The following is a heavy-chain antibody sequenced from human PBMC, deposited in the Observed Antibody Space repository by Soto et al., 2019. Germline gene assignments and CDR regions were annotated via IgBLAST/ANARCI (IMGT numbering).Heavy chain of an antibody. Sequence: SETLSLTCTVSGEPVSSGTYFWTWIRQAPGKGRDWIGYISHSGTTDFKPSLNSRVTLSIDTSKSQFSLRLTSVTAADSAVYYCARLGAYYQSLDPWGPGTLVTVSS. J-gene: IGHJ5*02. CDR2: ISHSGTT. CDR1: GEPVSSGTYF. CDR3: ARLGAYYQSLDP. D-gene: IGHD2-21*01. V-gene: IGHV4-61*01.